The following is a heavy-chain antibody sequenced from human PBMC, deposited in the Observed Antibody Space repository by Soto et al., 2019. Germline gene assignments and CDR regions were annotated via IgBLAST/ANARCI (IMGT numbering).Heavy chain of an antibody. D-gene: IGHD2-21*02. Sequence: PSETLSLTCAVSGDSISSGDWCWSWVRQFPGKGLEWIGEIYYSGSTTYNPSLKSRVTISADKSENQFSLRLSSVTAADTAVYYCALCCCDPILGPLYYWAQGPLVTVSS. CDR2: IYYSGST. CDR1: GDSISSGDW. CDR3: ALCCCDPILGPLYY. J-gene: IGHJ4*02. V-gene: IGHV4-4*02.